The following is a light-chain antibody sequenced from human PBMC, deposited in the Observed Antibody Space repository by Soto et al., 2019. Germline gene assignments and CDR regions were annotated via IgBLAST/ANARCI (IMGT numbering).Light chain of an antibody. CDR2: GAS. Sequence: ATLAPAPGRRVLFSSLSSQSVSSNLAWYQQKPGQAPRLLIYGASTRATGIPARFSGSGSGTEFTLTISSLQSEDFAVYYCQQYNNWPPITFGQGTRLEIK. J-gene: IGKJ5*01. V-gene: IGKV3-15*01. CDR3: QQYNNWPPIT. CDR1: QSVSSN.